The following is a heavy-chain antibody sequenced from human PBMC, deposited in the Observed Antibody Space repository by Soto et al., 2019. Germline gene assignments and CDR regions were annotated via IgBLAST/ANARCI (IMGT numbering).Heavy chain of an antibody. Sequence: GGSLRLSYAASGFTFSDYYMSWIRQAPGKGLEWVSYISSSSSYTNYADSVKGRFTISRDNAKNSLYLQMNSLRAEDTAVYYCARAGVAATSYYGVDVWGQGTTVTVSS. J-gene: IGHJ6*02. D-gene: IGHD2-15*01. CDR1: GFTFSDYY. CDR3: ARAGVAATSYYGVDV. CDR2: ISSSSSYT. V-gene: IGHV3-11*06.